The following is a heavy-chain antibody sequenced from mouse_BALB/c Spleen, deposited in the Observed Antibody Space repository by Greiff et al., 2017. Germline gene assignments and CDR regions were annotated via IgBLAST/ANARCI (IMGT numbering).Heavy chain of an antibody. V-gene: IGHV1-5*01. J-gene: IGHJ2*01. Sequence: VQLQQSGTVLARPGASVKMSCKASGYTFTSYWMHWVKQRPGQGLEWIGAIYPGNSDTSYNQKFKGKAKLTAVTSTSTAYMELSSLTNEDSAVYYCTRALYGNYPYYFDYWGQGTTLTVSS. CDR3: TRALYGNYPYYFDY. D-gene: IGHD2-1*01. CDR2: IYPGNSDT. CDR1: GYTFTSYW.